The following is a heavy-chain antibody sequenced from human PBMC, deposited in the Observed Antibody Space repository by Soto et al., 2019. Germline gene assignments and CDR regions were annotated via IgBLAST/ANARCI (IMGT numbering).Heavy chain of an antibody. CDR3: AKEAPVTVAGTNYNDY. V-gene: IGHV3-23*01. CDR2: ISGSGGRT. Sequence: GSLRLSCAASGFTFSSYAMSLVRQAPWKGLEWVSAISGSGGRTYCADSVKGRSTISRDNSKNTLYLKMNSLRAEETAVYYCAKEAPVTVAGTNYNDYWGQGTMLTVSS. J-gene: IGHJ4*02. CDR1: GFTFSSYA. D-gene: IGHD6-19*01.